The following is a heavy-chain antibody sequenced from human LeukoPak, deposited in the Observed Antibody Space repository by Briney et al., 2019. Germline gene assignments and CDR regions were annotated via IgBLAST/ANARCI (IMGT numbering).Heavy chain of an antibody. CDR3: ARGGLANYFDY. D-gene: IGHD3/OR15-3a*01. V-gene: IGHV4-34*01. J-gene: IGHJ4*02. CDR1: GGSFSGYY. CDR2: INHSGST. Sequence: SETLSLTCAVYGGSFSGYYWSWIRQPPGKGLEWIGEINHSGSTNYNPSLKSRVTISVDTSKNQFSLKLSSVTAADTAVYYCARGGLANYFDYWGQGTLVPVSS.